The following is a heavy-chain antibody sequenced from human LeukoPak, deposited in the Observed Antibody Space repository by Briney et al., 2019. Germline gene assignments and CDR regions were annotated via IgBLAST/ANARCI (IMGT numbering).Heavy chain of an antibody. CDR1: GGSIRGYY. D-gene: IGHD5-24*01. CDR2: IYSSGST. Sequence: SSETLSLTCNVSGGSIRGYYWSWIRQPLGKGLEWIGYIYSSGSTNYNPSLKSRVTISVDTSKNQFSLKLSSVTAADTAVYYCARGLDGYNYYYYYYYMDVWGKGTTVTVSS. CDR3: ARGLDGYNYYYYYYYMDV. V-gene: IGHV4-59*01. J-gene: IGHJ6*03.